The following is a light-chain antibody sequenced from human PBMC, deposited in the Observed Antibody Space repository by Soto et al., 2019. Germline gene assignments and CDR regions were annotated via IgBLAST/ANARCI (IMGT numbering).Light chain of an antibody. V-gene: IGLV2-11*01. CDR2: DVN. J-gene: IGLJ1*01. CDR3: CSYAGRYIYV. Sequence: QSVLTQPRSVSGSPGQSVSISCTGTSGDVGGYNYVSWYQQHPGKAPKVMIYDVNKRPSGVPDRFSGSKSGNTASLTISGLQSEDEADYYCCSYAGRYIYVFGTGTKVTVL. CDR1: SGDVGGYNY.